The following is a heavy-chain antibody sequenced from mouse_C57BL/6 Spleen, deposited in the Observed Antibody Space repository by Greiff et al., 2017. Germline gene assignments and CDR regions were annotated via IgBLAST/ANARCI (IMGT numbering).Heavy chain of an antibody. Sequence: EVQLQESGPGLVKPSQSLSLTCSVTGYSITSGYYWNWIRQFPGNELEWMGYISYDGSNNYNPSLKNRISITRDTSKNQFFLKLNSVTTEDTATDYCARAYSKYYYAMDYWGQGTSVTVSS. CDR3: ARAYSKYYYAMDY. D-gene: IGHD2-5*01. V-gene: IGHV3-6*01. CDR1: GYSITSGYY. J-gene: IGHJ4*01. CDR2: ISYDGSN.